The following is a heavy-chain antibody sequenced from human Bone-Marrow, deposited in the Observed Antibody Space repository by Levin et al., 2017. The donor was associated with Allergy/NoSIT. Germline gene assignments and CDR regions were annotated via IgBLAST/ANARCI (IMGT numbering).Heavy chain of an antibody. V-gene: IGHV3-33*01. D-gene: IGHD1-26*01. Sequence: PGGSLRLSCAASGFTFSSYGMHWVRQAPGKGLEWVAVIWYDGSNKYYADSVKGRFTISRDNSKNTLYLQMNSLRAEDTAVYYCARGMGASLAVYYYGMDVWGQGTTVTVSS. CDR1: GFTFSSYG. CDR3: ARGMGASLAVYYYGMDV. J-gene: IGHJ6*02. CDR2: IWYDGSNK.